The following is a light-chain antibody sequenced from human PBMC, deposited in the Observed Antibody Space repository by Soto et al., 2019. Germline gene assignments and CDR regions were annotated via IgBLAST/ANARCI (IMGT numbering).Light chain of an antibody. Sequence: QSALTQPASVSGSPGQSITISCTGTSSDVGGYNFVSWYQQHPGKAPKLMIYEVNNRPSGVSSRFSGSKSDNTASLTISGLQAEDEADYYCTSYTNIKTWVFGGGTKLTVL. V-gene: IGLV2-14*01. J-gene: IGLJ3*02. CDR1: SSDVGGYNF. CDR3: TSYTNIKTWV. CDR2: EVN.